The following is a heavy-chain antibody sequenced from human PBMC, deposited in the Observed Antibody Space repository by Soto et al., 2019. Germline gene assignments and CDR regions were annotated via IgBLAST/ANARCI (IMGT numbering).Heavy chain of an antibody. D-gene: IGHD6-13*01. CDR1: GFTFSDYY. V-gene: IGHV3-11*01. CDR2: ISSSGSTI. CDR3: AKGGYSRSLRYYYYYGMDV. Sequence: GGSLRLSCAASGFTFSDYYMSWIRQAPGKGLEWVSYISSSGSTIYYADSVKGRFTISRDNAKNSLYLQMNSLRAEDTAVYYCAKGGYSRSLRYYYYYGMDVWGQGTTVTVSS. J-gene: IGHJ6*02.